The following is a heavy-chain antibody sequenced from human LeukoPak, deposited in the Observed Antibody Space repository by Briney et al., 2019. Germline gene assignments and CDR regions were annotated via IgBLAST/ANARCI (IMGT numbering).Heavy chain of an antibody. CDR3: ARLGGGYSYGYGVDY. J-gene: IGHJ4*02. CDR1: GGSISSSSYY. Sequence: SETLSLXCTVSGGSISSSSYYWGWIRQPPGKGLEWIGSIYYSGSTYYNPSLKSRVTISVDTSKNQFSLKLSSVTAADTAVYYCARLGGGYSYGYGVDYWGQGTLVTVSS. CDR2: IYYSGST. V-gene: IGHV4-39*01. D-gene: IGHD5-18*01.